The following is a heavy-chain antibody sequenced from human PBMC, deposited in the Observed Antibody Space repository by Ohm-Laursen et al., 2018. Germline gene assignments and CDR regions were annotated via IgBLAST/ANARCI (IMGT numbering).Heavy chain of an antibody. Sequence: SLRLSCAAPGFTFSRYGMHWVRQAPGKGLEWVAVISYDGSNKYYADSVKGRFTISRDNSKNTLYLQMNSLRAEDTAVYYCAKDRIAARDYYYYGMDVWGQGTTVTVSS. CDR1: GFTFSRYG. D-gene: IGHD6-13*01. V-gene: IGHV3-30*18. CDR2: ISYDGSNK. CDR3: AKDRIAARDYYYYGMDV. J-gene: IGHJ6*02.